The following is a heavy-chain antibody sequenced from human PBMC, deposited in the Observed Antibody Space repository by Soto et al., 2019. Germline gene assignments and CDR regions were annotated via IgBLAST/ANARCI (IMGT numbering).Heavy chain of an antibody. J-gene: IGHJ4*02. CDR2: VKDGGST. D-gene: IGHD5-12*01. Sequence: QVQLQQWGAGLLKPSETLSLTCTVNGGSLTGYYLSWIRQPPGKVLEWIGEVKDGGSTNYSPSLRGRISIQEETSKTHFSLRLNSVTAADTAVYFCARGQEGIVATHWDQGALVTVSS. CDR1: GGSLTGYY. V-gene: IGHV4-34*01. CDR3: ARGQEGIVATH.